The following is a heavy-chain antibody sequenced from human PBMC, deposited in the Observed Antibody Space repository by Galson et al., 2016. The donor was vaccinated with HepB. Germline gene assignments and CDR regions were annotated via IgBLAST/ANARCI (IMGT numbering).Heavy chain of an antibody. CDR1: GGSISSGGYY. Sequence: EPLSLTCTVSGGSISSGGYYWSWVRQPPGKGLEWIGEINHSGSTNYNPSLKSRVTISVDTSKKQFSLKLSSVTAADTAVYYCAMAHSWPLGTYWGQGTLVTVSS. CDR3: AMAHSWPLGTY. CDR2: INHSGST. V-gene: IGHV4-39*07. J-gene: IGHJ4*02. D-gene: IGHD6-13*01.